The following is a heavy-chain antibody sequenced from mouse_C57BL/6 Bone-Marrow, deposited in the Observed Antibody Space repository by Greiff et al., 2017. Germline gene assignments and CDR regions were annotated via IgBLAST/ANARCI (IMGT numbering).Heavy chain of an antibody. CDR3: TRDKRVTGCYAMDY. Sequence: EVQGVESGEGLVKPGGSLKLSCAASGFTFSSYAMSWVRQTPEKRLEWVAYISSGGDYIYYVDTVKGRFTISRDNARNTLYLQMSSLKSEDTAMYYCTRDKRVTGCYAMDYWGQGTSVTVSS. CDR2: ISSGGDYI. D-gene: IGHD4-1*01. J-gene: IGHJ4*01. V-gene: IGHV5-9-1*02. CDR1: GFTFSSYA.